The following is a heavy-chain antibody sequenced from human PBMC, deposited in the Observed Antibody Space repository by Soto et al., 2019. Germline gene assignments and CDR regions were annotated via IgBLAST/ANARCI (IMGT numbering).Heavy chain of an antibody. J-gene: IGHJ6*02. Sequence: QVQRVQSGPEVKMPGASVKVSCKASGYTFSNYGLSWVRQAPGQGLEWIGWGSGYNGNTNYAQQFKGRVTMTADTSTRTAYMEVRSLRSDDTAVYYCARPHCSGGSCYSRDFYYYYGMDVCGQGTTVTVSS. CDR2: GSGYNGNT. V-gene: IGHV1-18*04. CDR1: GYTFSNYG. D-gene: IGHD2-15*01. CDR3: ARPHCSGGSCYSRDFYYYYGMDV.